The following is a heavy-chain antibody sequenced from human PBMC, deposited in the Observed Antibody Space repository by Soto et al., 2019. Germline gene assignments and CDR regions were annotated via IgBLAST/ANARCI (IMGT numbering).Heavy chain of an antibody. CDR2: IMPFFGIA. D-gene: IGHD2-2*01. J-gene: IGHJ6*02. V-gene: IGHV1-69*02. CDR3: ARNADIGGIGLVPDAINAMDV. Sequence: QVQLVQSGAEVKKPGSSVKVSCKASGGTFSSYSFTWVRQAPGQGLEWMGRIMPFFGIASYAQKFQGRVTMTADKSTSTAYMELSSLRYEDKAVYYCARNADIGGIGLVPDAINAMDVWGRGTTVTVSS. CDR1: GGTFSSYS.